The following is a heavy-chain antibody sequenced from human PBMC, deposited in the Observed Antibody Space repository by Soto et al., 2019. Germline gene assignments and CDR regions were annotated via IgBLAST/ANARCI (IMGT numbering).Heavy chain of an antibody. D-gene: IGHD3-10*01. V-gene: IGHV3-30*18. J-gene: IGHJ6*02. CDR3: AKDQLRGVRGVITYYYGMDV. CDR2: ISYDGSNK. Sequence: QVQLVESGGGVVQPGRSLRLSCAASGFTFSSYGMHWVRQAPGKGLEWVAVISYDGSNKYYADSVKGRFTISRDNSKNTLYLHMNNLRAEDTAVYYCAKDQLRGVRGVITYYYGMDVWGQGTTVTVSS. CDR1: GFTFSSYG.